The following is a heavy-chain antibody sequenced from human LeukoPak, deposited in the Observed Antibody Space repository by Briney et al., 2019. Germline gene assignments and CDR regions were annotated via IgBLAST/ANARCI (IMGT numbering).Heavy chain of an antibody. CDR3: AKVLTGSQDY. Sequence: GGSLTLPCAPSGLNYRNYDMHWLRQAPGKGLEWVSTIGGCGENTLYADSEKGRFTISRDNSRNTLYLQMKSRRAEDTAVYFCAKVLTGSQDYWGQGTLVSVS. D-gene: IGHD7-27*01. CDR2: IGGCGENT. V-gene: IGHV3-23*01. CDR1: GLNYRNYD. J-gene: IGHJ4*02.